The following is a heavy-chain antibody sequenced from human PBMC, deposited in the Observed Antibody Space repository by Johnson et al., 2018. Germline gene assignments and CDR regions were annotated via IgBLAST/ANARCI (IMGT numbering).Heavy chain of an antibody. V-gene: IGHV3-9*01. CDR1: GFTFDDYA. CDR3: AKSTGRDYYDSSGSITRGFYYYYMDV. CDR2: ISWNSGSI. D-gene: IGHD3-22*01. Sequence: VQLVQSGGGLVQPGRSLRLSCAASGFTFDDYAMHWVRQAPGKGLEWVSGISWNSGSIGYADSVKGRFTISRDNAKNSLYLQMNSLRAEDTALYYCAKSTGRDYYDSSGSITRGFYYYYMDVWGKGTTVTVSS. J-gene: IGHJ6*03.